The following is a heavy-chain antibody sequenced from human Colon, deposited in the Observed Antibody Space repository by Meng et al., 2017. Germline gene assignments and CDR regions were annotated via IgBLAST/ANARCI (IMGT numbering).Heavy chain of an antibody. CDR3: AAAASVVTEYYFDY. V-gene: IGHV1-58*01. J-gene: IGHJ4*02. CDR1: GFTFTSSA. Sequence: SVKVSCKASGFTFTSSAVQWVRQARGQRLEWIGWIVVGSGNTNYAQKFQERVTITRDMSTSTAYMELSSLRSEDTAVYYCAAAASVVTEYYFDYWGQGTLVTGAS. CDR2: IVVGSGNT. D-gene: IGHD3-22*01.